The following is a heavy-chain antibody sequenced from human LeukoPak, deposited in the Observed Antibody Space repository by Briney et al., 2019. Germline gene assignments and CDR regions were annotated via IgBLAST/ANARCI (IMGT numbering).Heavy chain of an antibody. J-gene: IGHJ5*02. CDR1: GGSISSGGYS. V-gene: IGHV4-30-2*01. CDR3: ARLGYCSSTSCYGGWFDP. Sequence: SETLSLTCAVSGGSISSGGYSWSWIRQPPGKGQEWIGYIYHSGSTYYNPSLKSRVTISVDRSKNQFSLKLSSVTAADTAVYYCARLGYCSSTSCYGGWFDPWGQGTLVTVSS. CDR2: IYHSGST. D-gene: IGHD2-2*01.